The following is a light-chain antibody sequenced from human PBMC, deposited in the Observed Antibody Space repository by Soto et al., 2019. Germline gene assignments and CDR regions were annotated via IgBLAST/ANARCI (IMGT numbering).Light chain of an antibody. Sequence: EIVLTQSPGTLSLSPGERATLSCRASQSVSSSYLAWYQQKPGQAPRPLIYGASSRATGIPDRFSGSGSGTDFTLTISRLEPEDFAVYYCQQYGSSPSFGGGTRWIS. V-gene: IGKV3-20*01. J-gene: IGKJ4*01. CDR3: QQYGSSPS. CDR2: GAS. CDR1: QSVSSSY.